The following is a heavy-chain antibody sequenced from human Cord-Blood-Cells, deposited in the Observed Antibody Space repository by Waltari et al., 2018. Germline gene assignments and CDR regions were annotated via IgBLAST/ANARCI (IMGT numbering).Heavy chain of an antibody. D-gene: IGHD7-27*01. J-gene: IGHJ4*02. CDR1: GGSFSGYY. CDR2: INHRGST. CDR3: ARGLTGGI. V-gene: IGHV4-34*01. Sequence: QVQLQQWGAGLLKPSETLSLTCAVYGGSFSGYYWSWSRQPPGKGLEWIGEINHRGSTNYTPSLKSRVTISVDTSKNQFSLKLSSVTAADTAVYYCARGLTGGIWGQGTLVTVSS.